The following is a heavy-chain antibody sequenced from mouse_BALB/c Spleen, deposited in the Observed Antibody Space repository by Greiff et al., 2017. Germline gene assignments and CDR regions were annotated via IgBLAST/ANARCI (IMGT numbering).Heavy chain of an antibody. J-gene: IGHJ1*01. CDR2: ISYSGST. CDR3: ARKLTMIRGYFDV. CDR1: GYSITSDYA. D-gene: IGHD2-4*01. V-gene: IGHV3-2*02. Sequence: DVQLQESGPGLVKPSQSLSLTCTVTGYSITSDYAWNWIRQFPGNKLEWMGYISYSGSTSYNPSLKSRISITRDTSKNQFFLQLNSVTTEDTATYYCARKLTMIRGYFDVWGAGTTVTVSS.